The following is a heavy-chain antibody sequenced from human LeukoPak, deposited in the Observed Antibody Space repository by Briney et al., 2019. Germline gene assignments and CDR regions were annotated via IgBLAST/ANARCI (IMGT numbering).Heavy chain of an antibody. CDR1: GGSISSYY. CDR2: IYYSGST. D-gene: IGHD3-10*01. CDR3: AGGVHGSGSYFLDY. V-gene: IGHV4-59*01. J-gene: IGHJ4*02. Sequence: TSETLSLTCTVSGGSISSYYWSWIRQPPGKGLEWIGYIYYSGSTNYNPSLKSRVTISVDTSKNQFSLKLSSVTAADTAVYYCAGGVHGSGSYFLDYWGQGTLVTVSS.